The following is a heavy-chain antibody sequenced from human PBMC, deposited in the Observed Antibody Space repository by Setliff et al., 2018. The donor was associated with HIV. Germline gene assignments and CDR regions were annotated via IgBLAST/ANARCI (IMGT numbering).Heavy chain of an antibody. D-gene: IGHD3-3*01. CDR1: GEAFSDYY. CDR2: INHSGST. J-gene: IGHJ5*02. V-gene: IGHV4-34*01. CDR3: ARGIIFGHTINWFDP. Sequence: PSETLSLTCAVYGEAFSDYYWSWIRLPPGKGLEWIGEINHSGSTNYNPSLKSRVTISVDTSKNQFSLKLSSVSAADTAVYYCARGIIFGHTINWFDPWGQGTPVTVSS.